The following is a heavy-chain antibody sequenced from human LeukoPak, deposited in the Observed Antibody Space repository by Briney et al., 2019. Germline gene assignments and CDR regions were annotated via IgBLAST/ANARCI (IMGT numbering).Heavy chain of an antibody. V-gene: IGHV3-15*01. CDR1: GFTFSNAW. J-gene: IGHJ4*02. Sequence: GGSLRLSCAASGFTFSNAWMSWVRQAPGKGLEWVGRIKSKTDGGTTDYAAPVKGRFTISRDDSKNTLYLQMNSLKTEDTAVYYCTTNGLRFLEWLPYWGQGTLVTVSS. D-gene: IGHD3-3*01. CDR3: TTNGLRFLEWLPY. CDR2: IKSKTDGGTT.